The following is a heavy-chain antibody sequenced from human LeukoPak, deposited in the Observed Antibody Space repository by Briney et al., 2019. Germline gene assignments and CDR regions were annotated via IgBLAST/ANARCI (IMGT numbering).Heavy chain of an antibody. CDR1: GFTFSSYA. CDR2: ISSSSSYI. Sequence: PGGSLRLSCAASGFTFSSYAMSWVRQAPGKGLEWVSSISSSSSYIYYADSVKGRFTISRDNAKNSLYLQMNSLRAEDTAVYYCARDYYYDSRIHWFDPWGQGTLVTVSS. CDR3: ARDYYYDSRIHWFDP. V-gene: IGHV3-21*01. J-gene: IGHJ5*02. D-gene: IGHD3-22*01.